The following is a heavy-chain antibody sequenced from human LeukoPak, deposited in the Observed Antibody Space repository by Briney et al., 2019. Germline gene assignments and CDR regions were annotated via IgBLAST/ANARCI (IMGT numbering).Heavy chain of an antibody. V-gene: IGHV1-2*02. CDR3: ARDRDDSSGYYRETLFDY. D-gene: IGHD3-22*01. Sequence: GASVKVSCQASGYTFTGHYMHWVRQAPGHGPEWMGWMNTNSGGTKIAQRFQGRVTMTRDTSISTAYMELSRLRSDDTAVYYCARDRDDSSGYYRETLFDYWGQGTLVTVSS. J-gene: IGHJ4*02. CDR1: GYTFTGHY. CDR2: MNTNSGGT.